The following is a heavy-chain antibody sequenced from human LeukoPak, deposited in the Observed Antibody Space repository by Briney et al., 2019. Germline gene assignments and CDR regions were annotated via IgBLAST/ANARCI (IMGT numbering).Heavy chain of an antibody. CDR3: ARHRTSGWGLDY. V-gene: IGHV4-59*08. Sequence: SETLSLTCTVSGGSMSSYSWSWIRQPPGEGLEWIGFIYYSGSTYYNPSLKSRVTISVDTSKNQFSLKVNSVTAADTAVYYCARHRTSGWGLDYWGQGTLVTVSS. CDR2: IYYSGST. D-gene: IGHD6-19*01. CDR1: GGSMSSYS. J-gene: IGHJ4*02.